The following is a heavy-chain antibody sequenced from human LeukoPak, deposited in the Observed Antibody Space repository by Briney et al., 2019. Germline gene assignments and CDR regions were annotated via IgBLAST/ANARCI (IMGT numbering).Heavy chain of an antibody. D-gene: IGHD1-14*01. CDR1: GFTFSSYE. J-gene: IGHJ4*02. Sequence: GGSLRLSCAASGFTFSSYEMNWVRQAPGKGPEWVSYISGSGTTIYYADSVKGRFTISRDNAENSLYLQMNSLRAEDTAVYYCAREGVRKGLDYWGQGTLVTVSS. CDR3: AREGVRKGLDY. V-gene: IGHV3-48*03. CDR2: ISGSGTTI.